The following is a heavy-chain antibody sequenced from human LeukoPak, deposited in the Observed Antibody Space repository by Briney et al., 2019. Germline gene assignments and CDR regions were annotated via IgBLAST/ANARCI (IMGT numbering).Heavy chain of an antibody. Sequence: SETLSLTCTVSGGSISSYYWSWIRQPPGKGLEWIGYIYYSGSTNYNPSLESRVTISVDTSKNQFSLKLSSVTAADTAVYYCARQGYSSGWYYFDYWGQGTLVTVSS. D-gene: IGHD6-19*01. CDR3: ARQGYSSGWYYFDY. CDR1: GGSISSYY. V-gene: IGHV4-59*08. CDR2: IYYSGST. J-gene: IGHJ4*02.